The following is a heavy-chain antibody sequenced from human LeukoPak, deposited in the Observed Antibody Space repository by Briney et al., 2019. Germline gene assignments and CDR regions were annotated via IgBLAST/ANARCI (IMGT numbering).Heavy chain of an antibody. D-gene: IGHD2-2*01. CDR1: GFTFSSYW. V-gene: IGHV3-7*03. J-gene: IGHJ4*02. CDR2: IKQDGSEK. CDR3: AKRYFCSSTTCYGFDY. Sequence: GGSLRLSCAASGFTFSSYWMSWVRQAPGKGLEWVANIKQDGSEKYYVDSVKGRFTISRDNAKNTLYLQMNSLRAEDTAVYYCAKRYFCSSTTCYGFDYWGQGTLVTVSP.